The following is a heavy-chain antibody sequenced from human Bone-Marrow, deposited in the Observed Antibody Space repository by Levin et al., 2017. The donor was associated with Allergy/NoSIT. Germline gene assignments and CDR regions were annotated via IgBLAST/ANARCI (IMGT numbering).Heavy chain of an antibody. Sequence: GGSLRLSCAASGFTFSSYSMNWVRQAPGKGLEWVSSISSSSSYIYYADSVKGRFTISRDNAKNSLYLQMNSLRAEDTAVYYCASPLIYDILTGDAFDIWGQGTMVTVSS. J-gene: IGHJ3*02. CDR3: ASPLIYDILTGDAFDI. CDR2: ISSSSSYI. D-gene: IGHD3-9*01. V-gene: IGHV3-21*01. CDR1: GFTFSSYS.